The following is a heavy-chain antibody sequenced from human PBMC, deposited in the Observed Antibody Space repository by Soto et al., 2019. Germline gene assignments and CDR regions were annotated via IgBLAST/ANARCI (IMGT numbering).Heavy chain of an antibody. J-gene: IGHJ4*02. CDR2: ISYDGSNK. D-gene: IGHD3-22*01. CDR3: AKDPPAFGDSSGYYYLH. CDR1: GFTFSSYG. V-gene: IGHV3-30*18. Sequence: GGSLRLSCAASGFTFSSYGMHWVRQAPGKGLEWVAVISYDGSNKYYADSVKGRFTISRDNSKNTLYLQMNSLRAEDTAVYYCAKDPPAFGDSSGYYYLHWGQGTRVTVSS.